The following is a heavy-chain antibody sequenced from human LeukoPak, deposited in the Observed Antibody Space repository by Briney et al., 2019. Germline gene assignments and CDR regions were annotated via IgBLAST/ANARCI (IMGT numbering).Heavy chain of an antibody. V-gene: IGHV1-2*02. CDR3: ARGQSLNDY. Sequence: ASVKVSCKASGYTFTEYYIHWVRQAPGQGLDWMGWINLQSGETYYVQKFQDRVTMTGDTSITTAYMELSRLRSDDTALYYCARGQSLNDYWGQGTLVTVSS. CDR1: GYTFTEYY. CDR2: INLQSGET. J-gene: IGHJ4*02.